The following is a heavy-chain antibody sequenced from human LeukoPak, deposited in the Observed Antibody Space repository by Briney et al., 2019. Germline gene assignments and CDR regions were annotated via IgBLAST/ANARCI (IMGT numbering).Heavy chain of an antibody. CDR1: GGSNSSSSYY. CDR3: PRLRPMVRGAPHNWFDP. CDR2: IYYSGST. V-gene: IGHV4-39*01. J-gene: IGHJ5*02. Sequence: ASETLSLTCTVSGGSNSSSSYYWGWIRQPPGKGLEWIGSIYYSGSTYYNPSLKSRVTISVDTSKNQFSLKLSSVTAADTAVYYCPRLRPMVRGAPHNWFDPWGQGTLVTVSS. D-gene: IGHD3-10*01.